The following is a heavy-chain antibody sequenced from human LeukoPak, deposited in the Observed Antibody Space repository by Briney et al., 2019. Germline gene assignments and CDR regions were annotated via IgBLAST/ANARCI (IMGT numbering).Heavy chain of an antibody. CDR1: GGSISSGDYY. V-gene: IGHV4-30-4*08. Sequence: SETLSLTCTVSGGSISSGDYYWRWIRQPPGTGVEWLGYIYYSGSTYYNPSLKSRVTISVDTSKNQFSLKLSSVTAADTAVYYCARVNFASYCFDYWGQGTLVTVSS. D-gene: IGHD1-26*01. CDR2: IYYSGST. CDR3: ARVNFASYCFDY. J-gene: IGHJ4*02.